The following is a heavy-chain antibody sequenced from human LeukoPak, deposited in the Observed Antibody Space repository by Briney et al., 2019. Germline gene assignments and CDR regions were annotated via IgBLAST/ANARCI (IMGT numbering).Heavy chain of an antibody. CDR3: ARVHCGSGYYYYYYMDV. CDR1: GGSISSYY. J-gene: IGHJ6*03. CDR2: IYYSGST. Sequence: SETLSLTCTVSGGSISSYYWSWIRQPPGKGLEWIGYIYYSGSTNYNPSLKSRVTISVDTSKNQFSLKLSSVTAADTAVYYCARVHCGSGYYYYYYMDVWGKGTTVTISS. V-gene: IGHV4-59*01. D-gene: IGHD3-10*01.